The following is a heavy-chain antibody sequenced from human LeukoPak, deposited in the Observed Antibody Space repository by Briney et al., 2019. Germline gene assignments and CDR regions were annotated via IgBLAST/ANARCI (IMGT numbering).Heavy chain of an antibody. V-gene: IGHV3-7*01. CDR3: AREDEVKVPAHRGDWCDP. D-gene: IGHD2-2*01. CDR1: GFTFKSYW. CDR2: IKQDGSET. J-gene: IGHJ5*02. Sequence: GGSLRLSCVVSGFTFKSYWMSWVRQAPGKGLEWVANIKQDGSETNYVDSVKGRFTISRDNAKNSLYLQMNSLRAEDTAVYYCAREDEVKVPAHRGDWCDPWGEGTLVTVSS.